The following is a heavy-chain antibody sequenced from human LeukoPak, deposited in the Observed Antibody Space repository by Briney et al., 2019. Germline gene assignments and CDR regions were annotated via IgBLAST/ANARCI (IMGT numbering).Heavy chain of an antibody. V-gene: IGHV3-23*01. CDR1: GFTFSSYA. CDR3: AKDNSSSWYPPFTSYLQHQIFDY. Sequence: GGSLRLSCAASGFTFSSYAMSWVRQAPGKGLEWVSAISGSGGSTYYADSVKGRFTISRDNSKNTLYLQMNSLRAEDTAVYYCAKDNSSSWYPPFTSYLQHQIFDYWGQGTLVTVSS. D-gene: IGHD6-13*01. J-gene: IGHJ4*02. CDR2: ISGSGGST.